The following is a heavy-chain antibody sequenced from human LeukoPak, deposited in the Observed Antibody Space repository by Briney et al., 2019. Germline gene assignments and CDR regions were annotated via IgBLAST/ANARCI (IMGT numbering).Heavy chain of an antibody. CDR1: GGSISSSSYY. Sequence: PSETLSLTCTVSGGSISSSSYYWGWIRQPPGKGLEWIGSIYYSGSTYYNPSLKSRVTISVDTSKNQFSLKLSSVTAADTAVYYCASYSSGYLGFDYWGQGTLVTVSS. V-gene: IGHV4-39*01. D-gene: IGHD3-22*01. CDR3: ASYSSGYLGFDY. CDR2: IYYSGST. J-gene: IGHJ4*02.